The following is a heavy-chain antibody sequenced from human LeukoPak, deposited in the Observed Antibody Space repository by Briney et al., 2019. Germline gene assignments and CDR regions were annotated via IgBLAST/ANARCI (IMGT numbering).Heavy chain of an antibody. D-gene: IGHD3-22*01. J-gene: IGHJ5*02. CDR2: IKQDGSEK. Sequence: GGSLRLSCSASGFTFSSYWMSWVRQAPGKGLEWVANIKQDGSEKYYVDSVKGRFTISRDNAKNSLYLQMNSLRAEDTAVYYCARVGVYYYDSSGYYYSWGQGTLVTVSS. CDR1: GFTFSSYW. V-gene: IGHV3-7*01. CDR3: ARVGVYYYDSSGYYYS.